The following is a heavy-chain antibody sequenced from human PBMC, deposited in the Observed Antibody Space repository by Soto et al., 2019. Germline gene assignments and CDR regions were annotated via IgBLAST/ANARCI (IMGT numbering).Heavy chain of an antibody. V-gene: IGHV1-18*01. Sequence: QVQLVQSGAEVKKPGASVKVSCKASGYSFTSYGISWVRQAPGQGLEWMGWISAYNGNTNYAQKLQGRATMTTDTPTTTADMALRSLRPDATAVYYCARDGGVQARFDPWGQGALVTVSS. D-gene: IGHD2-8*02. CDR1: GYSFTSYG. CDR3: ARDGGVQARFDP. J-gene: IGHJ5*02. CDR2: ISAYNGNT.